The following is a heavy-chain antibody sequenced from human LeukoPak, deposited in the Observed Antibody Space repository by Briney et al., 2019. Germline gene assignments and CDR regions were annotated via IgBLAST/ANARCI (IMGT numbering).Heavy chain of an antibody. CDR2: IHPGGTI. CDR3: AMYSSAWYAVY. J-gene: IGHJ4*02. Sequence: GGSLRLSCAASGFTVSSKYMGWVRQAPGKGLEWVSVIHPGGTIYYADSVKGTFTISRDNSKNTLYPEMNTLRVEDTAVYYCAMYSSAWYAVYWGQGTLVTVSS. D-gene: IGHD6-19*01. CDR1: GFTVSSKY. V-gene: IGHV3-66*01.